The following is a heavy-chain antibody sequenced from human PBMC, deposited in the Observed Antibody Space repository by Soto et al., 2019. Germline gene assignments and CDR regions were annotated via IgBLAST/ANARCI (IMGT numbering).Heavy chain of an antibody. V-gene: IGHV3-11*01. J-gene: IGHJ4*02. CDR1: GFTFSDYY. CDR2: TDNSGTIK. CDR3: ARIEGDCSGGSCYSGGFDY. Sequence: GGSLRLSCAASGFTFSDYYMTWIRQAPGKGLEWVSYTDNSGTIKYYADSVKGRFTISRDNTKNSLSLQMNSLGAEDTAIYYCARIEGDCSGGSCYSGGFDYWGQG. D-gene: IGHD2-15*01.